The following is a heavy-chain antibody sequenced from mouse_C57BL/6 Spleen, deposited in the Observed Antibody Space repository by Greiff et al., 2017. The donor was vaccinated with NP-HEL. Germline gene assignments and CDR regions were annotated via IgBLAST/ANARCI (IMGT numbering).Heavy chain of an antibody. CDR3: ARSLTYYSNYEFAY. V-gene: IGHV1-61*01. D-gene: IGHD2-5*01. CDR2: IYPSDSET. J-gene: IGHJ3*01. Sequence: VQLQQPGAELVRPGSSVKLSCKASGYTFTSYWMDWVKQRPGQGLEWIGNIYPSDSETHYNQKFKDKATLTVDKSSSTAYMQLSSLTSEDSAVYYCARSLTYYSNYEFAYWGQGTLVTVSA. CDR1: GYTFTSYW.